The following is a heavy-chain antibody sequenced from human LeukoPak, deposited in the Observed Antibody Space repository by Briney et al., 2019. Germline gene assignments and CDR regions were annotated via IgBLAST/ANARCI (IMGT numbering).Heavy chain of an antibody. Sequence: GESLKISCKGSGYSFTSHWIGWVRQMPGKGLEWMGIIYPGDSDTRYSPSFQGQVTISADKSISTAYLQWSSLKASDTAMYYCARLRRMVVTSSAPADAFDIWGQGTMVTVSS. CDR2: IYPGDSDT. CDR1: GYSFTSHW. V-gene: IGHV5-51*01. J-gene: IGHJ3*02. D-gene: IGHD4-23*01. CDR3: ARLRRMVVTSSAPADAFDI.